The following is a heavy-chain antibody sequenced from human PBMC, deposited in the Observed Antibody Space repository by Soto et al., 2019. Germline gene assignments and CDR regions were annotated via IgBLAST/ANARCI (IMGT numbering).Heavy chain of an antibody. CDR1: GGSIRSYY. Sequence: QVQLQESGPGLVKPSETLSLTCTVSGGSIRSYYWSWIRKPAGKGLEWIGRIYTSGSTNYNPSLKSLVTMSVDTSKNQFSLKLSSVTAADTAVYYCAISTAIRFLEGFDYWGQGTLVTVSS. CDR2: IYTSGST. D-gene: IGHD3-3*01. J-gene: IGHJ4*02. CDR3: AISTAIRFLEGFDY. V-gene: IGHV4-4*07.